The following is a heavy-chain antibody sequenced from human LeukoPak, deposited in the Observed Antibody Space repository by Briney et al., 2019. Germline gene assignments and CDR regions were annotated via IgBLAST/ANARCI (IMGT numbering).Heavy chain of an antibody. CDR2: IKQDGSEK. Sequence: GGSLRLSCAASGFTFSSYWMSWVRQAPGKGLEWVANIKQDGSEKYYADSVKGRFTISRDNAKNSLYLQMNSLRAEDTAVYYCAREYSDTSGPPARPLGYWGQGTLVTVSS. J-gene: IGHJ4*02. V-gene: IGHV3-7*01. CDR1: GFTFSSYW. CDR3: AREYSDTSGPPARPLGY. D-gene: IGHD3-22*01.